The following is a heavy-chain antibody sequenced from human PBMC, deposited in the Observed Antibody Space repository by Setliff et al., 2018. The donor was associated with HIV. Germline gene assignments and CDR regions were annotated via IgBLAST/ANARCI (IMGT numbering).Heavy chain of an antibody. CDR2: ISSDSRTI. V-gene: IGHV3-48*01. CDR1: GFSLSTYS. D-gene: IGHD3-22*01. Sequence: GGSLRLSCIASGFSLSTYSMNWVRQAPGKGLEWISYISSDSRTIYYADSVKGRFTISRDNSKNTLYLQMNSLRAEDTAVYYCAKIQNPQGYYYDSSGYYPHPGSPDYWGQGTLVTVSS. CDR3: AKIQNPQGYYYDSSGYYPHPGSPDY. J-gene: IGHJ4*02.